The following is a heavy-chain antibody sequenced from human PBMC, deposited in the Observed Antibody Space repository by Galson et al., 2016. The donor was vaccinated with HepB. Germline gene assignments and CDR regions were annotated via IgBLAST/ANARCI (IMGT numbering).Heavy chain of an antibody. CDR2: IKSENDGGTT. CDR1: GFTFSHVW. J-gene: IGHJ4*02. D-gene: IGHD6-19*01. CDR3: TTGPLSVADLLADY. V-gene: IGHV3-15*01. Sequence: SLRLSCAASGFTFSHVWLTWVRQDPGKGLEWVGRIKSENDGGTTDYAAPVKGRFTISRDDSKKTLNLQMNSLQTDDTAVYYCTTGPLSVADLLADYWGQGTLVTVSS.